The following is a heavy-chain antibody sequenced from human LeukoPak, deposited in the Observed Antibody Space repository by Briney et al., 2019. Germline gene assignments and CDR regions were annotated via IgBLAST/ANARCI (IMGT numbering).Heavy chain of an antibody. CDR3: AKDTYDILTGGAFDI. CDR2: ISWNSGSI. D-gene: IGHD3-9*01. CDR1: GFTFDDYA. Sequence: PGGSLRLSCAASGFTFDDYAMHWVRQAPGKGLEWVSGISWNSGSIGYADSVKGRFTISRDNAKNSLYLQMSSLRAEDTALYYCAKDTYDILTGGAFDIWGQGTMVTVSS. J-gene: IGHJ3*02. V-gene: IGHV3-9*01.